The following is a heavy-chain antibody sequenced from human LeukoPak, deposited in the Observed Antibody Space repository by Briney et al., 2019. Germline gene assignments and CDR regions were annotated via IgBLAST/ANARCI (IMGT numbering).Heavy chain of an antibody. D-gene: IGHD5-12*01. J-gene: IGHJ4*02. V-gene: IGHV4-59*12. Sequence: SETLSLTCTVSGGSISPYYWSWIRQTPGKGLEWIGYILYSGTTTNYNPSLKSRVTISVDTSKNQFSLKLSSVTAADTAVYYCAAQYSGYVRLDYWGQGTLVTVSS. CDR2: ILYSGTTT. CDR3: AAQYSGYVRLDY. CDR1: GGSISPYY.